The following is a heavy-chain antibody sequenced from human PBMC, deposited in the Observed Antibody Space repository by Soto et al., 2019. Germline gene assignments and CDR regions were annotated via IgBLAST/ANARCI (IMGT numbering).Heavy chain of an antibody. D-gene: IGHD3-10*01. V-gene: IGHV3-74*01. Sequence: GSLRLSCAASGFTFSSYWMHWVRQAPGKGLVWVSRIRDDGSNTNYADSVKGRFTISRGNSKNTLYLQMNSLRAEDTAVYYCARDGLLWFGELTPYYFDYWGQGTLVTVS. CDR3: ARDGLLWFGELTPYYFDY. J-gene: IGHJ4*02. CDR2: IRDDGSNT. CDR1: GFTFSSYW.